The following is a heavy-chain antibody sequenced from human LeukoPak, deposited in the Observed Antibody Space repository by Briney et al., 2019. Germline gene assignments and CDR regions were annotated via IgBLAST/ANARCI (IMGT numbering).Heavy chain of an antibody. Sequence: GASVKVSCKASGYTFTGHYMHWVRQAPGQGLEWMGWINPNSGGTNYAQKFQGRVTMTRDTSISTAYMELSRLRSDDTAVYYCARVPPFYYYDSSGYYSGGLFDYWGQGTLVTVSS. CDR1: GYTFTGHY. J-gene: IGHJ4*02. V-gene: IGHV1-2*02. CDR3: ARVPPFYYYDSSGYYSGGLFDY. CDR2: INPNSGGT. D-gene: IGHD3-22*01.